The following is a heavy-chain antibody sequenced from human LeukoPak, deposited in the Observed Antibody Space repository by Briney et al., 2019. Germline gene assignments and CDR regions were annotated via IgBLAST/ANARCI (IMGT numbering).Heavy chain of an antibody. CDR2: IYYSGST. CDR1: GGSISSSSYY. CDR3: ASVLRYFDWGHFDY. Sequence: SETLSLTCTVSGGSISSSSYYWGWIRQPPGKGLEWIGSIYYSGSTYYNPSLKSRVTISVDTSKNQFSLKLSSVTAADTAVYYCASVLRYFDWGHFDYWGQGTLVTVSS. J-gene: IGHJ4*02. V-gene: IGHV4-39*01. D-gene: IGHD3-9*01.